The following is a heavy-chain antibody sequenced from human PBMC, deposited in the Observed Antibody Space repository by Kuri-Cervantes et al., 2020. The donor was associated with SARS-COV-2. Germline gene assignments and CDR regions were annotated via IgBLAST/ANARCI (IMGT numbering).Heavy chain of an antibody. Sequence: SETLSLTCAVSGCSISSGYYWGWIRQPPGKGLEWIGSIYHSGSTNYNPSLKSRVTISVDTSKNQFSLKLSSVTAADTAVYYCASVKYIDYYYYMDVWGKGTTVTVSS. CDR2: IYHSGST. V-gene: IGHV4-38-2*01. J-gene: IGHJ6*03. D-gene: IGHD2-15*01. CDR1: GCSISSGYY. CDR3: ASVKYIDYYYYMDV.